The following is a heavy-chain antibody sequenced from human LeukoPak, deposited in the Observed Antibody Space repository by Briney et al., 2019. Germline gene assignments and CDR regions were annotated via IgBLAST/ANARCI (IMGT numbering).Heavy chain of an antibody. CDR2: INHSGST. D-gene: IGHD4-17*01. CDR1: GGSFSGYY. CDR3: ARVSGELSDY. J-gene: IGHJ4*02. Sequence: KPSETLSLTCAVYGGSFSGYYWSWIRQPPGKGLEWIGEINHSGSTNYNPSLKSRVTISVDTSKNQFSLKLSSVTAADTAVYYCARVSGELSDYWGQGTLVTVSS. V-gene: IGHV4-34*01.